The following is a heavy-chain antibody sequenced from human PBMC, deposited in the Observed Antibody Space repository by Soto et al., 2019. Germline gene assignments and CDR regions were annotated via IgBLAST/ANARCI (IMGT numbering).Heavy chain of an antibody. CDR2: ISGGSD. Sequence: GGSLRLSCVGSGLILKKYAISWVRQAPGKGLEWVSTISGGSDDYADSVKGRFAIARDDSENTVYLQMNSLRAEDTAMYYCAKGSGSSWYHPFDSWGQGILVTVSS. CDR1: GLILKKYA. V-gene: IGHV3-23*01. J-gene: IGHJ4*02. D-gene: IGHD6-13*01. CDR3: AKGSGSSWYHPFDS.